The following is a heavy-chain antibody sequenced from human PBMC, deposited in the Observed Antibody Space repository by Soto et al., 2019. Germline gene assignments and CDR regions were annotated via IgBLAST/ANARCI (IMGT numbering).Heavy chain of an antibody. CDR2: IKQDGSEK. Sequence: EVQLVESGGGLVQPGGSLRLSCAASGFTFNSYWMTWVRQAPGKGLEWVANIKQDGSEKYYVDPVKGRFTISRDNAKNSLYLQMNSLRAEDTAVYYCARGWGLDPWGQGTLVTVSS. CDR1: GFTFNSYW. V-gene: IGHV3-7*04. D-gene: IGHD1-26*01. J-gene: IGHJ5*02. CDR3: ARGWGLDP.